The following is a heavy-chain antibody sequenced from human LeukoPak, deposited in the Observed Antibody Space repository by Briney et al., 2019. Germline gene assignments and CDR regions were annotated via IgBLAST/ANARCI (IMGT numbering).Heavy chain of an antibody. V-gene: IGHV3-30*02. J-gene: IGHJ3*02. CDR1: GFTFSSYG. CDR3: AKDCLPGAGYSYGSDAFDI. CDR2: IRYDGSNK. Sequence: PGGSLRLSCAASGFTFSSYGMHWVRQAPGKGLEWVAFIRYDGSNKYYADSVKGRFTISRDNSKNTLYLQMNSLRAEDTAVYYCAKDCLPGAGYSYGSDAFDIWGQGTMVTVSS. D-gene: IGHD5-18*01.